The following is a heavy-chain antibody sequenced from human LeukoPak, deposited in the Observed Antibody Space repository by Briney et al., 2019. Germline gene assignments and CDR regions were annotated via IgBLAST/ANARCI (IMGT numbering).Heavy chain of an antibody. V-gene: IGHV1-2*02. D-gene: IGHD3-22*01. J-gene: IGHJ4*02. CDR2: INPNTGGT. CDR1: GYTFTGYY. Sequence: ASAKVSCKASGYTFTGYYIHWVRQAPGQGLEWMGWINPNTGGTKFAQNFQGRVTMTRDTSISTAYMELGRLSSDDTAVYYCARVGNYYDTSGYYGDRVYWGQGTLVTVSS. CDR3: ARVGNYYDTSGYYGDRVY.